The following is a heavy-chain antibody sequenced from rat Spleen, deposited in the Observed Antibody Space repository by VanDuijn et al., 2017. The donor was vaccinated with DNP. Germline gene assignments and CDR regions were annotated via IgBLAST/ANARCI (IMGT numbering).Heavy chain of an antibody. CDR2: ISPSAGST. V-gene: IGHV5S23*01. Sequence: EVQLVESGGGLVQAGRSLKLSCVASGFTFSDYNMAWVRQAPKKGLEWVASISPSAGSTSYRDSVKGRFTVSRENAKGTLYLQMDSLRSEDTATYYCTRGKNYALDAWGQGTSVTVSS. J-gene: IGHJ4*01. D-gene: IGHD1-4*01. CDR3: TRGKNYALDA. CDR1: GFTFSDYN.